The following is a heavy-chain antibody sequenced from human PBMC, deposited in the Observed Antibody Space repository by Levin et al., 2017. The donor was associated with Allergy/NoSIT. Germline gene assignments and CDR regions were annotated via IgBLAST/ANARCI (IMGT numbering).Heavy chain of an antibody. D-gene: IGHD3-9*01. V-gene: IGHV4-59*01. Sequence: SQTLSLTCSVSGGSISNYYWSWIRQPPGRGLEWIGYIFYTGSTNYNPSLKSRVTISIDTSMNQFSLKLSSVTAADTAVYYCARGEGPAYYDILTAYYLNFDYWGQGTLVTVSS. CDR1: GGSISNYY. J-gene: IGHJ4*02. CDR2: IFYTGST. CDR3: ARGEGPAYYDILTAYYLNFDY.